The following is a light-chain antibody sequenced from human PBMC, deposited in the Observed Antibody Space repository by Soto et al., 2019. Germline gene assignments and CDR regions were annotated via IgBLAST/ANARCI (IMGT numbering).Light chain of an antibody. CDR2: GAS. J-gene: IGKJ2*01. Sequence: EIVLTQSPGTLSLSPGERATFSCRASKSVSSSYLAWYQQKPGQAPRVLIYGASSRATGIPARFSGSGSGTEFTLTISRLEPEEFAVYFCQQYGNSPPNTFGQGTKVEIK. V-gene: IGKV3-20*01. CDR1: KSVSSSY. CDR3: QQYGNSPPNT.